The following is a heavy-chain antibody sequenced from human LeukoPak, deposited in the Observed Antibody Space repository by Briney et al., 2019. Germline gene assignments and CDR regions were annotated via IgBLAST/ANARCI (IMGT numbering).Heavy chain of an antibody. CDR1: GGSISSSSYY. CDR2: IYYSGST. Sequence: SETLSLTCTVSGGSISSSSYYWGWIRQPPGKGLEWIGSIYYSGSTYYNPSLKSRVTISVDTSKNQFSLKLSSVTAADTAVYYCARQQYYYDSSGYHYSPFDYWGQGTLVTVSS. V-gene: IGHV4-39*01. D-gene: IGHD3-22*01. CDR3: ARQQYYYDSSGYHYSPFDY. J-gene: IGHJ4*02.